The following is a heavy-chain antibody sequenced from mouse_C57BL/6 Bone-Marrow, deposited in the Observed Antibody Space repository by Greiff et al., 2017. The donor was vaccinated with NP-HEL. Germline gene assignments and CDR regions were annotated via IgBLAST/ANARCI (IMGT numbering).Heavy chain of an antibody. CDR2: INPYNGGT. J-gene: IGHJ2*01. D-gene: IGHD2-12*01. CDR3: ARRGLLYPTY. CDR1: GYTFTDYY. V-gene: IGHV1-19*01. Sequence: VQLKESGPVLVKPGASVKMSCKASGYTFTDYYMNWVKQSHGKSLEWIGVINPYNGGTSYNQKFKGKATLTVDKSSSTAYMELNSLTSEDSAVYYCARRGLLYPTYWGQGTTLTVSS.